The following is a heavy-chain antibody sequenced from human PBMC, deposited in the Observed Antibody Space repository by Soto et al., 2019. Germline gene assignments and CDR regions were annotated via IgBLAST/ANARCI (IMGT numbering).Heavy chain of an antibody. CDR1: GGTFSNYA. J-gene: IGHJ4*02. CDR3: ARDVGVYDYSPFDY. V-gene: IGHV1-69*12. CDR2: IIPIFGTA. D-gene: IGHD4-4*01. Sequence: QVQLVQSGAEVKKPGSSVKVSCKASGGTFSNYAISWVRQAPGQGLEWMGGIIPIFGTADYAQKFQGRVTITADESTSTAYMELSSMRSEDTAVYYCARDVGVYDYSPFDYWGQGTLVTVSS.